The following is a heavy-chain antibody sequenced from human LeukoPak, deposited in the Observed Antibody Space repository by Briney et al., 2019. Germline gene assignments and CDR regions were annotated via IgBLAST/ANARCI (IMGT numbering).Heavy chain of an antibody. CDR2: ISAYKGDA. D-gene: IGHD5-18*01. J-gene: IGHJ4*02. Sequence: ASVKVSCKASGYTFNSYDISWVRQAPGQGLEWMGWISAYKGDADYAQMLQGRVTMTTDTSTSTAYMELRSLRSDDTAVYYCGRDHIGYSYGAQIDYWGQGTLVTVSS. CDR1: GYTFNSYD. CDR3: GRDHIGYSYGAQIDY. V-gene: IGHV1-18*01.